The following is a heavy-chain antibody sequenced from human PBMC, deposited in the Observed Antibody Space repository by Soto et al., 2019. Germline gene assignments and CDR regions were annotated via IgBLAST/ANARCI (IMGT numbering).Heavy chain of an antibody. Sequence: QVQLQQWGAGLLKPSETLSLTCAVYGGSFSGYYWTWIRQPPGTGLEWIGEINHSGSTNYNPSLQSLVTISVDTSKNQFALKLTSVTAADTAVYYCARDKITGLFDYGGQGTLVTVSS. V-gene: IGHV4-34*01. J-gene: IGHJ4*02. D-gene: IGHD2-8*02. CDR2: INHSGST. CDR3: ARDKITGLFDY. CDR1: GGSFSGYY.